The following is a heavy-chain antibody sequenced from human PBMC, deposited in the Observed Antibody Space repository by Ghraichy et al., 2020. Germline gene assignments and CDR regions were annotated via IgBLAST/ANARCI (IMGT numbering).Heavy chain of an antibody. V-gene: IGHV4-30-4*01. CDR2: IYYSGST. Sequence: SETLSLTCTVSGGSISSGDYYWSWIRQPPGKGLEWIGYIYYSGSTYYNPSLKSRVTISVDTSKNQFSLKLSSVTAADTAVYYCASGTPAAAGTRSWGQGTLVTVSS. J-gene: IGHJ4*02. D-gene: IGHD6-13*01. CDR3: ASGTPAAAGTRS. CDR1: GGSISSGDYY.